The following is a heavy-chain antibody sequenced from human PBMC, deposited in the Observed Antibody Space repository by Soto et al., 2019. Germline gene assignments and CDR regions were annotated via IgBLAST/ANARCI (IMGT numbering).Heavy chain of an antibody. J-gene: IGHJ5*02. V-gene: IGHV4-39*07. D-gene: IGHD3-10*01. CDR2: IYYSGT. Sequence: SETLSLTCTVSGGSISSNTYYWGWIRQPPGKGLEWIGSIYYSGTNYNPSLKSRVTISVDTSKNQFSLKLSSVTAADTAVYYCARGGITMVRGRHWFDPWGQGTLVTVSS. CDR1: GGSISSNTYY. CDR3: ARGGITMVRGRHWFDP.